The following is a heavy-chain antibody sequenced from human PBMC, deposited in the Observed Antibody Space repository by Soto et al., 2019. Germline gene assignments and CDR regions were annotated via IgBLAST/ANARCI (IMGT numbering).Heavy chain of an antibody. D-gene: IGHD2-15*01. CDR1: GGSISSGGYY. V-gene: IGHV4-31*03. CDR2: IYYSGST. CDR3: ARATYEHGVVVVVAATPFYFDY. J-gene: IGHJ4*02. Sequence: QVQLQESGPGLVKPSQTLSLTCTVSGGSISSGGYYWSWIRQHPGKGLEWIGYIYYSGSTYYNPSLMSRVTISVDTSKNQFSLKLSSVTAADTAVYYCARATYEHGVVVVVAATPFYFDYWGQGTLVTVSS.